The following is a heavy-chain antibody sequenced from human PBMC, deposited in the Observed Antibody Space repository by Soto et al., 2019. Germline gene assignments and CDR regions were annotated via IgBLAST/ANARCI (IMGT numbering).Heavy chain of an antibody. CDR1: GFSLSTSGMC. D-gene: IGHD3-9*01. V-gene: IGHV2-70*01. CDR2: IDWDDDK. Sequence: SGPTLGNPTQTLTLTCTFSGFSLSTSGMCVSWIRQPPGKALEWLALIDWDDDKYYSTSLKTRLTISKDTSKNQVVLTMTNMHPVDTATYYCARIQVLFSKLYYYYGMDVWGQGTTVTVSS. CDR3: ARIQVLFSKLYYYYGMDV. J-gene: IGHJ6*02.